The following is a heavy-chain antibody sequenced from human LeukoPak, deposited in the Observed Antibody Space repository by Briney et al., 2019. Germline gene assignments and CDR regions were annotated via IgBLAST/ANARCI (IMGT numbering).Heavy chain of an antibody. CDR1: GGSISGQY. CDR2: ISYSGST. Sequence: SETLSLTCTVSGGSISGQYWSWIRQPPGKGLEWIGSISYSGSTYYNPSLKSRVTISVDTSKNQFSLKLSSVTAADTAVYYCARAPRGYCSGGSCYHFDYWGQGTLVTVSS. V-gene: IGHV4-59*05. J-gene: IGHJ4*02. D-gene: IGHD2-15*01. CDR3: ARAPRGYCSGGSCYHFDY.